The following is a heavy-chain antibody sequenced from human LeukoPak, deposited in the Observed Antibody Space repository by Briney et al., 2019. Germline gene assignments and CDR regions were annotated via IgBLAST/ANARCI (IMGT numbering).Heavy chain of an antibody. D-gene: IGHD6-6*01. Sequence: GGSLRLSCAASGFTFSSYWMHWVRQAPGKGLVWVSRINSDGSSTSYADSVKGRFTISRDNAKNTLYLQMNSLRAEDTAVYYCAKDRVAGRPYGFDYWGQGTLVTVSS. CDR3: AKDRVAGRPYGFDY. CDR1: GFTFSSYW. J-gene: IGHJ4*02. V-gene: IGHV3-74*01. CDR2: INSDGSST.